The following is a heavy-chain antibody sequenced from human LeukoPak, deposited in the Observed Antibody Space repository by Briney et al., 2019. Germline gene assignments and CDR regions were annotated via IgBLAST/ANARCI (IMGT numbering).Heavy chain of an antibody. V-gene: IGHV3-33*08. D-gene: IGHD3-22*01. CDR3: ARDYTPPKVRLLHYFDY. CDR1: GFTFSSYS. Sequence: GGSLRLSCAASGFTFSSYSMNWVRQAPGKGLEWVAVIWYDGSNKYYADSVKGRFTISRDNSKNTLYLQMNSLRAEDTAVYYCARDYTPPKVRLLHYFDYWGQGTLVTVSS. CDR2: IWYDGSNK. J-gene: IGHJ4*02.